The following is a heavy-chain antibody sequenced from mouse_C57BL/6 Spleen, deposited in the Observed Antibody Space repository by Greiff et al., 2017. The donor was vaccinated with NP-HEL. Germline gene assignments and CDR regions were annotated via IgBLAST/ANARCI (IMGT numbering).Heavy chain of an antibody. Sequence: EVKVVESGGDLVKPGGSLKLSCAASGFTFSSYGMSWVRQTPDKRLEWVATISSGGSYTYYPDSVKGRFTISRDNAKNTLYLQMSSLKSEDTAMYYCARYYYGSSYSYYFDYWGQGTTLTVSS. D-gene: IGHD1-1*01. CDR2: ISSGGSYT. J-gene: IGHJ2*01. CDR3: ARYYYGSSYSYYFDY. CDR1: GFTFSSYG. V-gene: IGHV5-6*01.